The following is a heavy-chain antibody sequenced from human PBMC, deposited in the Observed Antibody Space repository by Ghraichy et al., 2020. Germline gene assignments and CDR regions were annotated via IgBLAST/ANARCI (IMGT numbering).Heavy chain of an antibody. J-gene: IGHJ3*01. D-gene: IGHD6-13*01. CDR1: GFTFSAYG. V-gene: IGHV3-30*02. CDR3: AKDLGDSNSWSGDAFDF. Sequence: GGSLRLSCAASGFTFSAYGMHWVRQAPGKGLEWGTFIRFDGSHQNYADSVKGRFTLSRDNSKNMLYLQMNSLRPEDSAVYYCAKDLGDSNSWSGDAFDFWGQGTMVSVSS. CDR2: IRFDGSHQ.